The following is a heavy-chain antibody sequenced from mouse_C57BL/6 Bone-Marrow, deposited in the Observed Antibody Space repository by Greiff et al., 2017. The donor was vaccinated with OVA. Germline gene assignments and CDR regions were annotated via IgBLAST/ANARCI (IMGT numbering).Heavy chain of an antibody. V-gene: IGHV14-4*01. CDR3: IPDYWYFDV. J-gene: IGHJ1*03. Sequence: EVQLQQSGAELVRPGASVKLSCTASGFNIKDDYMHWVKQRPEQGLEWIGWIDPENGDTEYASKFQGKATITADTSSNTAYLQLSSLTSEDTAVYYCIPDYWYFDVWGTGTTVTVSS. CDR2: IDPENGDT. CDR1: GFNIKDDY.